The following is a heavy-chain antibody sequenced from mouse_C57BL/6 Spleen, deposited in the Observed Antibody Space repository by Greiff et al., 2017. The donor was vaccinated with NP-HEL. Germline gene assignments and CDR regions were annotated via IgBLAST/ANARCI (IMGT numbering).Heavy chain of an antibody. CDR2: IYPGSGNT. Sequence: QVQLQQSGAELVRPGASVKLSCKASGYTFTDYYINWVKQRPGQGLEWIARIYPGSGNTYYNEKFKGKATLTAEKSSSTAYMQLSSLTSEDSAVYFCARGSSGYDAMDYWGQGTSVTVSS. D-gene: IGHD3-2*02. CDR3: ARGSSGYDAMDY. CDR1: GYTFTDYY. J-gene: IGHJ4*01. V-gene: IGHV1-76*01.